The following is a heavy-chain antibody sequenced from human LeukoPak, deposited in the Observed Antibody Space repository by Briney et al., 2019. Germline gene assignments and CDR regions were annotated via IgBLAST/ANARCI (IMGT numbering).Heavy chain of an antibody. V-gene: IGHV1-24*01. J-gene: IGHJ5*02. CDR2: FDPEDGEI. CDR1: GYTLTELS. Sequence: GASVKVSCKVSGYTLTELSMHWVRQAPGKGLEWMGGFDPEDGEIIYAQKFQGRVTMTEDTSTDTAYMELSSLRSEDTAVYYCAGWPQVVPFHARFDPWGQGTLVTVSS. CDR3: AGWPQVVPFHARFDP. D-gene: IGHD2-2*01.